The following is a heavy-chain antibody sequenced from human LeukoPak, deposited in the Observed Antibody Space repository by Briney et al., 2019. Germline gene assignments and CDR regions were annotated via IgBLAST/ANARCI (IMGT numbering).Heavy chain of an antibody. J-gene: IGHJ3*02. CDR2: IYYSGST. Sequence: SETLSLTCTVSGDSISSYYWSWIRQPPGKGLEWIGYIYYSGSTNYNPSLKSRVTISVDTSKNQFSLKLSSVTAADTAVYYCAHHYDSSGYYSLYGDAFDIWGQGTMVTVSS. CDR3: AHHYDSSGYYSLYGDAFDI. D-gene: IGHD3-22*01. CDR1: GDSISSYY. V-gene: IGHV4-59*01.